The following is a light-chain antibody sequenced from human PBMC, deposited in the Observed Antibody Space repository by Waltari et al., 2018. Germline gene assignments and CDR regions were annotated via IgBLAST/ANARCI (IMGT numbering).Light chain of an antibody. CDR3: QQRSNWPPGIT. CDR1: QSVSSY. V-gene: IGKV3-11*01. Sequence: EIVLTQSPATLSLSPGERATLACRASQSVSSYFAWYQQKPGQAPRSLIYDASNRATGTPARFSGSGSGTDFTLTISSLEPEDFAVYYCQQRSNWPPGITFGPGTKVDIK. J-gene: IGKJ3*01. CDR2: DAS.